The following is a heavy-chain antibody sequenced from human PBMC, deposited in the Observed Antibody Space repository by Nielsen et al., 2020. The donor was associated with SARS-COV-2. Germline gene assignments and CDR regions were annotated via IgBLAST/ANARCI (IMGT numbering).Heavy chain of an antibody. CDR3: TRGFGDWDFDY. V-gene: IGHV3-49*03. CDR2: IRSKAYGGTT. J-gene: IGHJ4*02. Sequence: GGSLRLSCTASGFTVGDYAMSWFRQAPGKGLEWVGFIRSKAYGGTTEYAASVKGRFTISRDDSKSIAYLQMNSLKTEDTAVYYCTRGFGDWDFDYWGQGTLVTVSS. D-gene: IGHD2-21*02. CDR1: GFTVGDYA.